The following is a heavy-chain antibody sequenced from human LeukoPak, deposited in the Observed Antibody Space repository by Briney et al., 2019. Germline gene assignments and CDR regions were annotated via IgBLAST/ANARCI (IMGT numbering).Heavy chain of an antibody. Sequence: PGRSLRLSCAASGFTFSSYGMHWVRQAPGKGLEWLSVISYSGVVKFYADSVKGRFTISRDNSKNTLYLQMNNLADEDTAVYYCSKDAAALTSGIAASSHEYWGQGTLVTVSS. CDR2: ISYSGVVK. V-gene: IGHV3-30*18. CDR1: GFTFSSYG. D-gene: IGHD6-25*01. CDR3: SKDAAALTSGIAASSHEY. J-gene: IGHJ4*02.